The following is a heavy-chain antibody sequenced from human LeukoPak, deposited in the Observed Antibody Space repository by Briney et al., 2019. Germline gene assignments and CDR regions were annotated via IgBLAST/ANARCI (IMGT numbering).Heavy chain of an antibody. Sequence: GGSLRLSCAASGFTFSSYGMHWVRQAPGKGLEWVAVISYDGSNKYYADSVKGRFTISRDNSKNTLYLQMNSLRAEDTAVYYCAKDLNHYYGSGSPGYWGQGTLVTVSS. V-gene: IGHV3-30*18. D-gene: IGHD3-10*01. J-gene: IGHJ4*02. CDR1: GFTFSSYG. CDR2: ISYDGSNK. CDR3: AKDLNHYYGSGSPGY.